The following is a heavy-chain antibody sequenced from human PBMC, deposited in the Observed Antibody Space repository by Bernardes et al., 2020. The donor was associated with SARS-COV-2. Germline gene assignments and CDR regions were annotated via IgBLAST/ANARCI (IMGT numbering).Heavy chain of an antibody. J-gene: IGHJ6*02. V-gene: IGHV4-31*03. CDR2: IYYSGST. D-gene: IGHD3-10*01. Sequence: TLSLTCTVSGGSISSGGYYWSWIRQHPGKGLEWIGYIYYSGSTYYNPSLKSRVTISVDTSKNQFSLKLSSVTAADTAVYYCARDRRINNIRLASYGMDVWGQGTTVTVSS. CDR1: GGSISSGGYY. CDR3: ARDRRINNIRLASYGMDV.